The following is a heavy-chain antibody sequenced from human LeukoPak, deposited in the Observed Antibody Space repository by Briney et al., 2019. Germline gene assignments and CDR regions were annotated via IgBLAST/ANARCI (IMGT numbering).Heavy chain of an antibody. V-gene: IGHV3-30*18. Sequence: PGGSLRLSCATSGFTFSDYGMHWVRQAPGKGLEWVALLSSDETNIRYGDSVRGRFTVSRDNAKNTVYLQMNSLGADDTAVYYCAKDPYRVVFATGNYLDPWGQGTLVTVSS. D-gene: IGHD2-15*01. CDR3: AKDPYRVVFATGNYLDP. J-gene: IGHJ5*02. CDR1: GFTFSDYG. CDR2: LSSDETNI.